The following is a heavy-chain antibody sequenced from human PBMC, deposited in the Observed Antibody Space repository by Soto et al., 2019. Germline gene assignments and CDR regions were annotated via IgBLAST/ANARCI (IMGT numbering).Heavy chain of an antibody. CDR1: EFTFTSFA. CDR3: AIGEWLSTYYFNF. Sequence: GGSLRRSCAASEFTFTSFAVSWVRQAPGKGLEWVSAISGSGGATCYADSVKGRFTVSRDNSRNTVYLQVDSLRVEDTAVYHCAIGEWLSTYYFNFWGKGTLVTVSS. CDR2: ISGSGGAT. D-gene: IGHD3-3*01. J-gene: IGHJ4*02. V-gene: IGHV3-23*01.